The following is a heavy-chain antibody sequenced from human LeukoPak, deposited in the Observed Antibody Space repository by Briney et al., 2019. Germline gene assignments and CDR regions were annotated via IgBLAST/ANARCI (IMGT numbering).Heavy chain of an antibody. CDR3: ARVELWTTAHFDY. CDR1: GGSISSGAYY. V-gene: IGHV4-31*03. J-gene: IGHJ4*02. D-gene: IGHD1-7*01. Sequence: SETLSLNCTVSGGSISSGAYYWSWIRQHPGKGLEWIGYIYYSGSTYYNPSLKSRVTISVDMSKNQFSLNLNSVIDADTAVYYCARVELWTTAHFDYWGQGTLVTVSS. CDR2: IYYSGST.